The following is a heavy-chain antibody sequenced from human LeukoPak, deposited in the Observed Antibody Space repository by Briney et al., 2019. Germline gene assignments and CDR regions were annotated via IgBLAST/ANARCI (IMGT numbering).Heavy chain of an antibody. CDR1: GFTFSSHA. Sequence: GGSLRLSCAASGFTFSSHAMSWVRQAPRKGLEWVSAISGSGGSTYYAESVKGRFTISRDNSKNTLSLQMNSLRAEDTAVYYCAKDTPVSGTSRKFDYWGQGTLVTVSS. V-gene: IGHV3-23*01. CDR2: ISGSGGST. CDR3: AKDTPVSGTSRKFDY. D-gene: IGHD6-19*01. J-gene: IGHJ4*02.